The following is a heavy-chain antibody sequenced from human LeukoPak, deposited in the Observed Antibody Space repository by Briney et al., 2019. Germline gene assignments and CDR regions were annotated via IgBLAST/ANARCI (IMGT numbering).Heavy chain of an antibody. V-gene: IGHV3-7*03. Sequence: GGSLRLSCAASGFIFSTTWMTWVRQTPGKGLELVANINIDGSQRYHADSVEGRFTISRDNVKNTSYLQMSSLRVEDTAVYYCARDPGWGALDYWGQGALVIVSS. CDR3: ARDPGWGALDY. CDR2: INIDGSQR. J-gene: IGHJ4*02. D-gene: IGHD3-16*01. CDR1: GFIFSTTW.